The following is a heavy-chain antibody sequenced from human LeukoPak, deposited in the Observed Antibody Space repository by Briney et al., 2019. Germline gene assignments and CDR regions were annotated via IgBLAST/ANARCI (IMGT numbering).Heavy chain of an antibody. Sequence: SETLSLTCTVSGGSISSHYWSWIRQPPGKGLEWIGYIYYSGSTNYNPSLKSRVTISVDTSKNQFSLKLSSGTAADTAVYYCARDINYWGQGTLVTVSS. V-gene: IGHV4-59*11. CDR1: GGSISSHY. CDR3: ARDINY. CDR2: IYYSGST. J-gene: IGHJ4*02.